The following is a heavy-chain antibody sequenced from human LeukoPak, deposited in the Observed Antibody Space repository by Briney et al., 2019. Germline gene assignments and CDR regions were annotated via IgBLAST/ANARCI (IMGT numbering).Heavy chain of an antibody. D-gene: IGHD3-10*01. Sequence: ASVKVSCKASGYTFTSYGISWVRQAPGQGLERMGWISAYNGNTNYAQKLQGRVTMTTDTSTSTAYMELRSLRSDDTAVYYCARVIGSPPYYYYYYMDVWGKGTTVTVSS. CDR2: ISAYNGNT. V-gene: IGHV1-18*01. CDR1: GYTFTSYG. J-gene: IGHJ6*03. CDR3: ARVIGSPPYYYYYYMDV.